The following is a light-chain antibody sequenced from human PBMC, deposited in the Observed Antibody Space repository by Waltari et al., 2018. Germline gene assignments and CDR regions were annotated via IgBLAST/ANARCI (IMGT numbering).Light chain of an antibody. CDR1: SRDTGRYDI. V-gene: IGLV2-23*02. CDR3: CSYAGNYVWV. J-gene: IGLJ3*02. Sequence: QSALTQPAAVSGSPGQSVTIPCTGASRDTGRYDIFSWYQQHPGNAPKLVISDVSKRPSGVSDRFSGSKSGDTASLTISGLQFEDEADYYCCSYAGNYVWVFGGGTRLTVL. CDR2: DVS.